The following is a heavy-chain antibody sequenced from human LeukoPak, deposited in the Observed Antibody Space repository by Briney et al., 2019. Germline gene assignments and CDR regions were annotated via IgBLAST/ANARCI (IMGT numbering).Heavy chain of an antibody. CDR3: AKGRSPDY. J-gene: IGHJ4*02. CDR1: GFTFSSYG. CDR2: INNSGGRT. V-gene: IGHV3-23*01. Sequence: GGSLRLSCAASGFTFSSYGMSWVRQAPGKGLEWVSAINNSGGRTYYADSVKGRFTISRDNSKNTLYLQMNSLRVEDTAVYYCAKGRSPDYWGQGTPVTVSS.